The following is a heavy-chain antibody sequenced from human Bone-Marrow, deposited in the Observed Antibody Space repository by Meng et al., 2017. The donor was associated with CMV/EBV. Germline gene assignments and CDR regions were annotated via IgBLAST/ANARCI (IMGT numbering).Heavy chain of an antibody. CDR2: ISYDGSNK. J-gene: IGHJ5*02. CDR3: ARDRLRGVVVPAATLNWFDP. D-gene: IGHD2-2*01. V-gene: IGHV3-30*04. CDR1: GFTFSSYA. Sequence: GESLKISCAASGFTFSSYAMHWVRQAPGKGLEWVAVISYDGSNKYYADSVKGRFTISRDNSKNTLYLQMNSLRAEDTAVYYCARDRLRGVVVPAATLNWFDPWGQGTLVTVSS.